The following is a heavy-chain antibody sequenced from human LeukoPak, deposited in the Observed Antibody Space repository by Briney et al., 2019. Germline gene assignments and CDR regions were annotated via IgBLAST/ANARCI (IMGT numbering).Heavy chain of an antibody. D-gene: IGHD3-22*01. CDR1: AGSISSSSYY. V-gene: IGHV4-39*01. CDR2: IYYSGST. CDR3: ARHIVSSGYYYDY. Sequence: PSETLSLTCTVSAGSISSSSYYWGWIRQPPGKGLEWIGSIYYSGSTYYNPSLKSRVTISVDTSKNQFSLKLSSVPAADTAVYYCARHIVSSGYYYDYWGQGTLVTVSS. J-gene: IGHJ4*02.